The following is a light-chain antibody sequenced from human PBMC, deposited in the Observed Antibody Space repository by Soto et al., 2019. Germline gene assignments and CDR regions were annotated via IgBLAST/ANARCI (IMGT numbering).Light chain of an antibody. CDR2: DVS. CDR1: SRDVGGYYY. V-gene: IGLV2-11*01. CDR3: CSYAGSSTWV. Sequence: QSALTQPRSMSGSPGQSVTISCTGTSRDVGGYYYVAWYQQRPGRAPELLISDVSKRPSGVPDRFSGSKSGNTASLTISGLQADDEADYYCCSYAGSSTWVFGGGTKVTVL. J-gene: IGLJ3*02.